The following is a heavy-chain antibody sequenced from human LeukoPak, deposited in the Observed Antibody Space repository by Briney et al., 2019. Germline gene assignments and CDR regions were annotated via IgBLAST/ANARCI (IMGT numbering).Heavy chain of an antibody. CDR3: AKDVGRAPEYFQH. V-gene: IGHV3-48*03. CDR2: ISTSGSTI. J-gene: IGHJ1*01. CDR1: GFTFSSYE. Sequence: PGGSLRLSCAASGFTFSSYEMNWVRQAPGKGLEWVSYISTSGSTIYYADSVKGRFTISRDNSKNTLYLQMNSLRAEDTAVYYCAKDVGRAPEYFQHWGQGTLVTVSS. D-gene: IGHD3-10*01.